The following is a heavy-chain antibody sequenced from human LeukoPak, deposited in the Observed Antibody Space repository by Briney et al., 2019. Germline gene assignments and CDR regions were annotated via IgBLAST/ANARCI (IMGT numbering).Heavy chain of an antibody. J-gene: IGHJ4*02. CDR2: ISGSGGST. CDR3: ASSGSYSGPGYY. V-gene: IGHV3-23*01. CDR1: GFTFSSYA. D-gene: IGHD1-26*01. Sequence: PGGSLRLSCAASGFTFSSYAMSWVRQAPGKGPEWVSAISGSGGSTYYADSVKGRFTISRDNSKNTLYLQMNSLRAEDTAVYYCASSGSYSGPGYYWGQGTLVTVSS.